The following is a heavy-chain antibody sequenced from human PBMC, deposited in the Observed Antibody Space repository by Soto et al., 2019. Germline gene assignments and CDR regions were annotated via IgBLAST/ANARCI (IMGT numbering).Heavy chain of an antibody. J-gene: IGHJ4*02. D-gene: IGHD2-15*01. CDR2: IYYSGST. CDR1: GGSISTYW. V-gene: IGHV4-59*01. Sequence: SETLSLTCTVSGGSISTYWWSWIRQPPRKGLEWIGYIYYSGSTNYNPSLKSRVTISVDTSKNQFSLKLTSVTAADTAVYYCERSRGSTRSFDYWGQGTLVTVSS. CDR3: ERSRGSTRSFDY.